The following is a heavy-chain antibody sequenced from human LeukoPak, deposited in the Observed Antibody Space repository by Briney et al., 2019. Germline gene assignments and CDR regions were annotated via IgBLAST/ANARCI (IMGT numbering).Heavy chain of an antibody. CDR3: AMGFWYEEYFQH. CDR2: IYYSGST. CDR1: GASVSSYY. D-gene: IGHD6-13*01. V-gene: IGHV4-59*02. Sequence: KPSETLSLTRTVSGASVSSYYWSWIRQPPGKGLEWIGCIYYSGSTNYNPSLKSRITISVDTSKNQFSLRLSSVTAADTAVYFCAMGFWYEEYFQHWGQGSLVIVSS. J-gene: IGHJ1*01.